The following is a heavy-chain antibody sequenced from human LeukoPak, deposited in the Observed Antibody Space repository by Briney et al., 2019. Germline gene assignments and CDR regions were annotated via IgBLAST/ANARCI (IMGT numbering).Heavy chain of an antibody. V-gene: IGHV3-9*01. CDR3: AKDIGIALRGATFED. CDR2: LSWNGATV. D-gene: IGHD3-10*01. J-gene: IGHJ4*02. Sequence: PGGSLRLSCAASGFTFDDYAMHWVRQAPGKGLEWVSGLSWNGATVGYADSVKGRFTTSRDNTKNSLYLQMSSLKTEDTALYYCAKDIGIALRGATFEDWGQGTLVTVSS. CDR1: GFTFDDYA.